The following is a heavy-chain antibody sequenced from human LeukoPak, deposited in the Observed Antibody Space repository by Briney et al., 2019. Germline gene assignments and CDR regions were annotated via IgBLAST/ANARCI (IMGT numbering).Heavy chain of an antibody. J-gene: IGHJ4*02. CDR3: ARVVPAYYFDY. D-gene: IGHD2-2*01. CDR2: ISAYNGNT. V-gene: IGHV1-18*04. CDR1: GYTFTSYG. Sequence: GSVKVSCKASGYTFTSYGISWMRQSPGQGLEWMGWISAYNGNTNYAQKLQGRVTMTTDTPTSTAYMELRSLRSDDTAVYYCARVVPAYYFDYWGQGTLVTVSS.